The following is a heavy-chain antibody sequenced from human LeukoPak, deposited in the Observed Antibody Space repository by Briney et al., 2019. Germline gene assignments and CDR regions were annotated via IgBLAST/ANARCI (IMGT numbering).Heavy chain of an antibody. D-gene: IGHD5-18*01. J-gene: IGHJ3*02. Sequence: PSETLSLTCTASGGSISSGSYYWSWIRQPAGKGLEWIGRIYTSGSTNYNPSLKTRVTISVDTSKNQFSLKLSSVTAADTAVYYCARDRYSYGLGDAFDIWGQGTMVTVSS. CDR1: GGSISSGSYY. CDR2: IYTSGST. V-gene: IGHV4-61*02. CDR3: ARDRYSYGLGDAFDI.